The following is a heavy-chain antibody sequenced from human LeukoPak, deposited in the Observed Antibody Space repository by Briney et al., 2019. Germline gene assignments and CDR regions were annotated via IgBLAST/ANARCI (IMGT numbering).Heavy chain of an antibody. CDR2: ISGSGGST. Sequence: GGSLRLSCAASGFTFSSYAMSWVRQAPGKGLEWVSAISGSGGSTYYADSVKGRFTISRDNSKNTLYLQMNSLRAEDTAVYYRAKDGAWELLSRKVVYWGQGTLVAVCS. D-gene: IGHD1-26*01. CDR1: GFTFSSYA. V-gene: IGHV3-23*01. CDR3: AKDGAWELLSRKVVY. J-gene: IGHJ4*02.